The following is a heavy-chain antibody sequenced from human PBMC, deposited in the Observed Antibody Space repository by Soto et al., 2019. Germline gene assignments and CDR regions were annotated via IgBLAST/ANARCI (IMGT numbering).Heavy chain of an antibody. CDR1: GGSISSSSYY. CDR2: IYYSGST. D-gene: IGHD3-22*01. CDR3: ARHGSSWYYDSSGYYDFDY. V-gene: IGHV4-39*01. Sequence: SETLSLTCTVSGGSISSSSYYWGWIRQPPGKGLEWIGSIYYSGSTYYNPSLKSRVTISVDTSKNQFSLKLSSVTAADTAVYYCARHGSSWYYDSSGYYDFDYWGQGTLVTVSS. J-gene: IGHJ4*02.